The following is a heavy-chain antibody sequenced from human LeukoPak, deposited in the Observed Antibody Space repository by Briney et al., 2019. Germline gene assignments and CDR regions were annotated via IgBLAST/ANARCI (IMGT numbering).Heavy chain of an antibody. V-gene: IGHV4-30-4*08. CDR3: ARADYGDYFDAFDI. D-gene: IGHD4-17*01. CDR2: IYYSGST. Sequence: KTSETLSLTCTVSGGSISSDSYYWAWIRQPPGKGLEWIGYIYYSGSTYYNPSLKSRVTISVDTSKNQFSLKLSSVTAADTAVYYCARADYGDYFDAFDIWGQGTMVTVSS. CDR1: GGSISSDSYY. J-gene: IGHJ3*02.